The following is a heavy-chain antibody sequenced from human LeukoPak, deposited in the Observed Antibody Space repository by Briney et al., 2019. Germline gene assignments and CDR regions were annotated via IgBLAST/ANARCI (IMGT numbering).Heavy chain of an antibody. Sequence: SETLSLTCTVSGGSISSYYWSWIRQPPGKGLEWIGYIYYSGSTNYNPSLKSRVTISVDTSKNQFSLKLSSVTAADTAVYYCARNRGGKTNWFDPWGQGTLVTVSS. D-gene: IGHD4-23*01. CDR3: ARNRGGKTNWFDP. CDR1: GGSISSYY. V-gene: IGHV4-59*08. J-gene: IGHJ5*02. CDR2: IYYSGST.